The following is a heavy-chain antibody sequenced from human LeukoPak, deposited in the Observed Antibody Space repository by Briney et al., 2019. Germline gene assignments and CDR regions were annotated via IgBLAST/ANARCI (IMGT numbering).Heavy chain of an antibody. CDR1: GGSISSGSYY. Sequence: SQTLSLTCTVSGGSISSGSYYWSWIRQPAGKGLEWIGRIYTSGSTNYNPSLKSRVTISVDTSKNQFSLKLSSVTAADTAVYYCAGGMPDHDFLRGYYDAFEIWGQGTMVTVSS. V-gene: IGHV4-61*02. J-gene: IGHJ3*02. CDR2: IYTSGST. D-gene: IGHD3-3*01. CDR3: AGGMPDHDFLRGYYDAFEI.